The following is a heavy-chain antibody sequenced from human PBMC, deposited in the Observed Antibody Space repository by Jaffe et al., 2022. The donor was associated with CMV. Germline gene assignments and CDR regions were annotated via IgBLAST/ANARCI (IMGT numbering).Heavy chain of an antibody. Sequence: QVQLQQWGAGLLKPSETLSLTCAVYGGSFSGYYWSWIRQPPGKGLEWIGEINHSGSTNYNPSLKSRVTISVDTSKNQFSLKLSSVTAADTAVYYCARGPGYCTNGVCPTAGWFDPWGQGTLVTVSS. CDR1: GGSFSGYY. CDR2: INHSGST. J-gene: IGHJ5*02. CDR3: ARGPGYCTNGVCPTAGWFDP. D-gene: IGHD2-8*01. V-gene: IGHV4-34*01.